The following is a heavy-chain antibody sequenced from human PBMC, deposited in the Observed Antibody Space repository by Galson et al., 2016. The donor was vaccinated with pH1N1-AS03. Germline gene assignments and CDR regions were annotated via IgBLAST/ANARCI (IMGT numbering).Heavy chain of an antibody. CDR3: ARALKTPLPY. V-gene: IGHV4-34*01. Sequence: ETLSLTCAVYGGSFSGYYWSWIRQPPGKGLEWIGEVNHSGDTNYSPSLKSRVAISVDTSKNQFSLRLTPVTAADTAVYYCARALKTPLPYWGQGTLVTVSS. CDR2: VNHSGDT. CDR1: GGSFSGYY. D-gene: IGHD4-23*01. J-gene: IGHJ4*02.